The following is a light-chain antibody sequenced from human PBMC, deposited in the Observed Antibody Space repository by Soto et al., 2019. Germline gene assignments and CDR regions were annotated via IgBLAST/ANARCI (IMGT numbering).Light chain of an antibody. CDR1: NIGSKS. V-gene: IGLV3-21*04. CDR3: QVWDSSSDHVV. Sequence: SSELTQPPSVSVAPGKTARITCGGNNIGSKSVHWYQQKPGQAPVLGIYYDSDRPSGIPERFSGSNSGNTATLTISRVEAGDEADYYCQVWDSSSDHVVFGGGTQLTVL. J-gene: IGLJ2*01. CDR2: YDS.